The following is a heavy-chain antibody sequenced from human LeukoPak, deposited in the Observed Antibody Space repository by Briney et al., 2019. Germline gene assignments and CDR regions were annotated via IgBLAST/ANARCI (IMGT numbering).Heavy chain of an antibody. Sequence: PSETLSLTCTLSGGSITTTGDYWGWIRQPPGKGLEWIGSVDYSGSTYYNPSLKSRVTISADTSKNQFSVRLSSVTAADTAVYYCAREDGYNMDDAFDIWGQGTMVSVSS. V-gene: IGHV4-39*01. J-gene: IGHJ3*02. D-gene: IGHD5-24*01. CDR2: VDYSGST. CDR3: AREDGYNMDDAFDI. CDR1: GGSITTTGDY.